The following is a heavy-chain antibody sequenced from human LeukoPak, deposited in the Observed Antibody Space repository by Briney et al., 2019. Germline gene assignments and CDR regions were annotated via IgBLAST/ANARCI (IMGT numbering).Heavy chain of an antibody. V-gene: IGHV1-8*02. Sequence: GASVKVSCKASGYTFTGYYMHWVRQAPGQGLEWMGWMNPNSGNTGYAQKFQGRVTMTRNTSISTAYMELSSLRSEDTAVYYCARGKYGDYVNYYYYGMNVWGQGTTVTVSS. CDR2: MNPNSGNT. J-gene: IGHJ6*02. D-gene: IGHD4-17*01. CDR3: ARGKYGDYVNYYYYGMNV. CDR1: GYTFTGYY.